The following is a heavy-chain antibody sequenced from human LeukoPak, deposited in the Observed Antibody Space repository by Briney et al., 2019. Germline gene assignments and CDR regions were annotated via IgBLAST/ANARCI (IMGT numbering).Heavy chain of an antibody. CDR1: GGTFSSYA. CDR3: ARGFDIVVVTMGYSDAFDI. J-gene: IGHJ3*02. Sequence: SVKVSCKASGGTFSSYAISWVRQAPGQGLEWMGGIIPIFGTANYAQKFQGRVTITADESTSTAYMELSSLRSEDTAVYYRARGFDIVVVTMGYSDAFDIWGQGTMVTVSS. V-gene: IGHV1-69*01. CDR2: IIPIFGTA. D-gene: IGHD2-21*02.